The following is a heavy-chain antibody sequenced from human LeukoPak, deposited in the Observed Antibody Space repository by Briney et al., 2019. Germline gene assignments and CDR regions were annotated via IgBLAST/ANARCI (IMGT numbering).Heavy chain of an antibody. CDR2: IYYSGST. J-gene: IGHJ5*02. CDR3: ARTPYYDFWSGIEGFDP. D-gene: IGHD3-3*01. Sequence: SETLSLTCAGSGGAFTGYYWSWIRQPPGKGLEWIGYIYYSGSTNYNPSLKSRVTISVDTSKNQFSLKLSSVTAADTAVYYCARTPYYDFWSGIEGFDPWGQGTLVTVSS. V-gene: IGHV4-59*01. CDR1: GGAFTGYY.